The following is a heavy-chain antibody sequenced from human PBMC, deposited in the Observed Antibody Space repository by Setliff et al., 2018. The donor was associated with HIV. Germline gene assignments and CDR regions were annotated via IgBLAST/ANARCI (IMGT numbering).Heavy chain of an antibody. CDR2: INVVTANT. V-gene: IGHV1-3*01. CDR3: ARDIGTVWHNSFDP. CDR1: GYSFTSYT. D-gene: IGHD3-16*02. Sequence: ASVKVSCKPSGYSFTSYTMHWLRQAPGQRPEWMGWINVVTANTRCSLKPQGRVTITTDTSATTVYMKLHSLRSEDTAVYYCARDIGTVWHNSFDPWGQGTLVTVSS. J-gene: IGHJ5*02.